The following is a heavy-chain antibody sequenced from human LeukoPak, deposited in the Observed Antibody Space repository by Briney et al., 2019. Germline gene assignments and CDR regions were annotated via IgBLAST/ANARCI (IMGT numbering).Heavy chain of an antibody. V-gene: IGHV3-7*01. CDR3: ARESLYYYMDV. J-gene: IGHJ6*03. CDR2: IKQDGSEK. Sequence: GGSLRLSCAASGFTFSSYWISWVRQAPGKGLEWVANIKQDGSEKYYVDSVKGRFTISRDNAKNSLYLQMNSLRAEDTAVYYCARESLYYYMDVWGKGTTVTISS. CDR1: GFTFSSYW.